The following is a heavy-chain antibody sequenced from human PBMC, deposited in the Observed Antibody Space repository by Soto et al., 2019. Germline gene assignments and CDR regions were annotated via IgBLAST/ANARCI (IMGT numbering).Heavy chain of an antibody. J-gene: IGHJ4*02. D-gene: IGHD3-16*01. CDR1: GYTFTSYG. Sequence: QVQLVQSGAEVKKPGASVKVSCKASGYTFTSYGISWVRQAPGQGLEWMGWINAYNGNTKYAQNLGGRLTMTTDTSASTAYMELRRLRSDDTAVYYCARDWFGVDYWGQGTLVTVSS. CDR2: INAYNGNT. V-gene: IGHV1-18*01. CDR3: ARDWFGVDY.